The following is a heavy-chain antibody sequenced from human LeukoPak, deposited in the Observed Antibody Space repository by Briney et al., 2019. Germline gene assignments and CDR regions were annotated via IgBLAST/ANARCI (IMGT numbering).Heavy chain of an antibody. D-gene: IGHD5-12*01. CDR1: GFTLSGYW. V-gene: IGHV3-7*01. Sequence: PGVSLRLSCAASGFTLSGYWMSWVRQAPGKGLEWVARLHADGIERYYVDPVKGRFTISRDNAKNSLHLQMYSLRLDDTAVYYCARGGYSFDYLGQGTLVTVSS. CDR2: LHADGIER. J-gene: IGHJ4*02. CDR3: ARGGYSFDY.